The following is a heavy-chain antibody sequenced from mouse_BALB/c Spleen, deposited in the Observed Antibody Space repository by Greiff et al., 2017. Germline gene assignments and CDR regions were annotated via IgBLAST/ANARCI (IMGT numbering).Heavy chain of an antibody. Sequence: VHVKQSGPELVKPGASVKVSCKASGYSFTDYNMYWVKQSHGKSLEWIGYIDPYNGGTSYNQKFKGKATLTVDKSSSTAFMHLNSLTSEDSAVYYCARKGPYYGNPHAMDYWGQGTSVTVSS. CDR3: ARKGPYYGNPHAMDY. CDR2: IDPYNGGT. CDR1: GYSFTDYN. J-gene: IGHJ4*01. V-gene: IGHV1S135*01. D-gene: IGHD2-10*01.